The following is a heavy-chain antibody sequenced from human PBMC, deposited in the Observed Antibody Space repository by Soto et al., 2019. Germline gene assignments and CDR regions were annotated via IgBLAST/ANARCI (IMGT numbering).Heavy chain of an antibody. Sequence: KVSCKASGYTFTSYAMHWVRQAPGQRLEWMGWINAGNGNTKYSQKFQGRVTITRDTSASTAYMELSSLRSEDTAVYYCARAARSTMIVVVTEFWFDPWGQGTLVTVSS. J-gene: IGHJ5*02. CDR1: GYTFTSYA. V-gene: IGHV1-3*01. CDR3: ARAARSTMIVVVTEFWFDP. CDR2: INAGNGNT. D-gene: IGHD3-22*01.